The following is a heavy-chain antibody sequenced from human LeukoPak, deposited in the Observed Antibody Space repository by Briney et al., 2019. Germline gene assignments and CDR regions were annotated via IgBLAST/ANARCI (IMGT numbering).Heavy chain of an antibody. CDR2: IYYTGST. J-gene: IGHJ4*02. Sequence: SETLSLTCTVSGGSISSYYWSWIRQPPGKGLEWIGYIYYTGSTNYNPSLKSRVTMSVDTSRNQFSVKLNSVTPEDTAVYYCARGLATIDYWGQGTLVTVSS. CDR3: ARGLATIDY. D-gene: IGHD5-12*01. V-gene: IGHV4-59*12. CDR1: GGSISSYY.